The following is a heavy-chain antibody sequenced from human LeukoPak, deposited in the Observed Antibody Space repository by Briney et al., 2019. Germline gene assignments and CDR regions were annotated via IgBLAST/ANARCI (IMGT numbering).Heavy chain of an antibody. J-gene: IGHJ4*02. D-gene: IGHD2-2*01. CDR1: GGSIGSGDYY. CDR2: VSYSGST. Sequence: SQTLSLTCTVSGGSIGSGDYYWNWIRQPPGKGLEWIGYVSYSGSTYYNPSLKSRVTISVDTSNNQFSLKLSSVTAADTAVYYCARVLGVVPAAIDYWGQGTLVTVSS. CDR3: ARVLGVVPAAIDY. V-gene: IGHV4-30-4*01.